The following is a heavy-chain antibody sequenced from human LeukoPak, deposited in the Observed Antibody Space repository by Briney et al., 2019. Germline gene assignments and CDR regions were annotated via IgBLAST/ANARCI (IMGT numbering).Heavy chain of an antibody. Sequence: GGVLRLSCAASGFTFSSYWMHWVRQAPGKGLVWVSRINSDGSSTSYADSVKGRFTISRNNAKNTLYLQMNSLRAEDTAVYYCARDKYYYYYMDVWGKGTTVTISS. J-gene: IGHJ6*03. CDR2: INSDGSST. CDR1: GFTFSSYW. V-gene: IGHV3-74*01. CDR3: ARDKYYYYYMDV.